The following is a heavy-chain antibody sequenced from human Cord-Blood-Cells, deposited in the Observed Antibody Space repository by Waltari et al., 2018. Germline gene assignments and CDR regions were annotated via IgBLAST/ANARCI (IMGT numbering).Heavy chain of an antibody. D-gene: IGHD3-3*01. CDR1: GGSISSYY. CDR2: IYYSGST. J-gene: IGHJ5*02. V-gene: IGHV4-59*01. Sequence: QVQLQEXGXGLGKPSXTLSLTCTVSGGSISSYYWSWIRTPPGKGLEWIGYIYYSGSTNYNPSLKSRVTISVDTSKNQFSLKLSSVTAADTAVYYCARELDFWSGYSYNWFDPWGQGTLVTVSS. CDR3: ARELDFWSGYSYNWFDP.